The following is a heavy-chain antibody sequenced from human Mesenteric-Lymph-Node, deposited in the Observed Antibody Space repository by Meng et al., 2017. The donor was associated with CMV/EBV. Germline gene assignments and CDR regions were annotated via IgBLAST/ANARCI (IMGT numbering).Heavy chain of an antibody. Sequence: LTCAVYGGSFSGYYWSWIRQPPGKGLEWIGEINHSGSTNYNPSLKSRVTISVDTSKNQFSLKLSSVTAADTAVYYCARGGGSYYEDYWGQGTLVAVSS. J-gene: IGHJ4*02. CDR1: GGSFSGYY. V-gene: IGHV4-34*01. D-gene: IGHD3-10*01. CDR3: ARGGGSYYEDY. CDR2: INHSGST.